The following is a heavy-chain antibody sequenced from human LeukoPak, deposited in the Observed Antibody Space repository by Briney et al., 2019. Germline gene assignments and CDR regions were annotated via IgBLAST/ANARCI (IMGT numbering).Heavy chain of an antibody. CDR1: GYSISSGYY. CDR2: IYHSGST. V-gene: IGHV4-38-2*01. J-gene: IGHJ6*03. Sequence: SETLSLTCAVSGYSISSGYYWGWIRQPPGKGLEWIGSIYHSGSTYYNPSLKSRVTISVDTSKNQFSLKLTSLPAADTTLYYCARSTGHYYYYYMDVWGKGTTVTVSS. D-gene: IGHD3-9*01. CDR3: ARSTGHYYYYYMDV.